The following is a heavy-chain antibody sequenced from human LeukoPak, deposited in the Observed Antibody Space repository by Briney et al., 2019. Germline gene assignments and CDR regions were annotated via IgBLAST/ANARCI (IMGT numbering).Heavy chain of an antibody. V-gene: IGHV3-30*18. J-gene: IGHJ4*02. D-gene: IGHD2-15*01. CDR2: ISYDGSNK. Sequence: GGSLRLSCAASEFTFSSYGMHWVRQAPGKGLEWVAVISYDGSNKYYADSVKGRFTISRDNSKNTLYLQMNSLRAEDTAVYYCAKGVVAATYFDYWGQGTLVTVSS. CDR3: AKGVVAATYFDY. CDR1: EFTFSSYG.